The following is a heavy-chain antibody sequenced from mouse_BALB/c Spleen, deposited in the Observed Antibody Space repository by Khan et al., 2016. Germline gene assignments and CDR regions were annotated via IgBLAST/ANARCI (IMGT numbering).Heavy chain of an antibody. J-gene: IGHJ3*01. CDR1: GFTFSSYA. Sequence: EVQLLESGGGLVKPGGSLKLSCAASGFTFSSYAMSWVRQSPEKRLEWVAEISSGGSYTYYPDTVTGRFTISRDNAKNTLYLEMSSVRSEDTAMYYCARAYSPYWGQGTLVTVSA. CDR2: ISSGGSYT. CDR3: ARAYSPY. V-gene: IGHV5-9-4*01. D-gene: IGHD2-12*01.